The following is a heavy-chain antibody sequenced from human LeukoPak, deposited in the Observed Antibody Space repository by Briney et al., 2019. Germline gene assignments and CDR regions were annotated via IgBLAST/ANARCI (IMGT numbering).Heavy chain of an antibody. Sequence: PGGSLRLSCAASGFTFSSYAMTWVRQAPGKGLEWVSAISGSGGSTHYADSVKGRFTISRDNSKNTLYLQMNSLRAEDTAVYYCAKPKAGYCSGGSCYYDYWGQGTLVTVSS. CDR2: ISGSGGST. CDR1: GFTFSSYA. J-gene: IGHJ4*02. D-gene: IGHD2-15*01. CDR3: AKPKAGYCSGGSCYYDY. V-gene: IGHV3-23*01.